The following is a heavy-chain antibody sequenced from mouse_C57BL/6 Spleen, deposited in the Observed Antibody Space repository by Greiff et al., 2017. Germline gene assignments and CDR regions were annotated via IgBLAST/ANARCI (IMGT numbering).Heavy chain of an antibody. CDR1: GYTFTSYW. CDR3: ARGVWGYRSSSYFDY. D-gene: IGHD1-1*01. Sequence: QVQLQQPGAELVRPGTSVKLSCKASGYTFTSYWMHWVKQRPGQGLEWIGVIDPSDSYTNYNQKFKGKATLTADTSSSTAYMQLSSLTSENSAVYYCARGVWGYRSSSYFDYWGQGTTLTVSS. J-gene: IGHJ2*01. V-gene: IGHV1-59*01. CDR2: IDPSDSYT.